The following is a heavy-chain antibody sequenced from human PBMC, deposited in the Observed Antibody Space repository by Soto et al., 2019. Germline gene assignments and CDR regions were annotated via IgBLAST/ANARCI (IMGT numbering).Heavy chain of an antibody. CDR1: GFTFSTY. D-gene: IGHD1-1*01. Sequence: GSLRLSCAASGFTFSTYRTWVRQAPGKGLEWVSAISGSGAGTYYADSVKGRFAISRDNSRNTLYLQMNSLRAEDTAVYYCAKDESDHWPEHPDYWGQGTLVTVSS. CDR2: ISGSGAGT. V-gene: IGHV3-23*01. J-gene: IGHJ4*02. CDR3: AKDESDHWPEHPDY.